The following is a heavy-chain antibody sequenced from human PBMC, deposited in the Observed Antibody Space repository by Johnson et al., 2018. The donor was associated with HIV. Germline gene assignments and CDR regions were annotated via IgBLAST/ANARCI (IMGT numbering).Heavy chain of an antibody. V-gene: IGHV3-30*04. D-gene: IGHD5-18*01. J-gene: IGHJ3*02. CDR3: AKGGGQLWFYIAFDI. Sequence: QVRLVESGGGLVQPGGSLRLSCAASGFTFSSYAMHWVRQAPGKGLEWVAVISYDGSNKYYADSVKGRFTISRDNSKNTLYLQMNSLRAEDTAVYYCAKGGGQLWFYIAFDIWGQGTMVTVSS. CDR2: ISYDGSNK. CDR1: GFTFSSYA.